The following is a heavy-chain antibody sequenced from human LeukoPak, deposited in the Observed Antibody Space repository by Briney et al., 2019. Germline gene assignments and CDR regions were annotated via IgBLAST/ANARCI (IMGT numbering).Heavy chain of an antibody. CDR1: GFSFTMYG. CDR2: ISSSGDTT. CDR3: AKGDRVAAAAMVDY. V-gene: IGHV3-23*01. J-gene: IGHJ4*02. Sequence: GGSLRLSCAASGFSFTMYGIHWVRQAPGKGLEWLSTISSSGDTTYYADSVKGRFTISRDNSKTTLYGQMNSLRVEDTAIYYCAKGDRVAAAAMVDYWGQGTLVTVSS. D-gene: IGHD6-13*01.